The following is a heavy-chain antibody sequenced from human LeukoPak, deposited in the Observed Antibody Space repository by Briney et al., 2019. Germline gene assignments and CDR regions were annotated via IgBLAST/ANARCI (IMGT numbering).Heavy chain of an antibody. CDR3: ARGDSSGYYLSGYYFDY. D-gene: IGHD3-22*01. Sequence: GGSLRLSCAASGFTFSSYSMNWVRQAPGKGLEWVSYISSSSSTIYYADSVKGRFTISRDNAKNSLYLQMNSLRAEDTAVYYCARGDSSGYYLSGYYFDYWGQGTLVTVSS. CDR2: ISSSSSTI. V-gene: IGHV3-48*04. J-gene: IGHJ4*02. CDR1: GFTFSSYS.